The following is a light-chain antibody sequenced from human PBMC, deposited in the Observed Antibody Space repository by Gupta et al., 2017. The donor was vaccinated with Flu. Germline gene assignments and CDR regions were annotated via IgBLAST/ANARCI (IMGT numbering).Light chain of an antibody. V-gene: IGLV1-47*01. CDR3: TVWDDSLSGYV. Sequence: RVTISSSGSSSKIGRNFVSWSQHAPAPAPNLLIHRNNKRPSGVPARFSASKSGSSASLAISGLRAEDEADYYCTVWDDSLSGYVFGTGTKVTVL. CDR1: SSKIGRNF. CDR2: RNN. J-gene: IGLJ1*01.